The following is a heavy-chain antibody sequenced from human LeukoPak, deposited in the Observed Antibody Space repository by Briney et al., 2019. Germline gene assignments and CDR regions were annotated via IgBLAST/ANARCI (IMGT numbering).Heavy chain of an antibody. CDR1: GFTFSSYW. CDR2: IKQDGSEK. J-gene: IGHJ4*02. Sequence: GGSLRLSCAASGFTFSSYWMSWVRQAPGKGLEWVANIKQDGSEKSYVDSVKGRFTISRDNAKKSLYLQMNSLRAEDTALYYCARDLGYCSGGSCHSHHFDYWGQGTLVTVSS. D-gene: IGHD2-15*01. V-gene: IGHV3-7*04. CDR3: ARDLGYCSGGSCHSHHFDY.